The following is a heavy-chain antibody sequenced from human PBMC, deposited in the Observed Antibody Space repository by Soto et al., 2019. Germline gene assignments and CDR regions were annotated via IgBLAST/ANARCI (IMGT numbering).Heavy chain of an antibody. CDR1: GFTFSSYE. D-gene: IGHD6-19*01. CDR3: ASNYQWLVRGSFDY. CDR2: ISSSGSTI. J-gene: IGHJ4*02. V-gene: IGHV3-48*03. Sequence: GGSLRLSCAASGFTFSSYEMNWVRQAPGKGLEWVSYISSSGSTIYYADSVKGRFTISRDNAKNSLYLQMNSLRAEDTAVYYCASNYQWLVRGSFDYWGQGTLVTAPQ.